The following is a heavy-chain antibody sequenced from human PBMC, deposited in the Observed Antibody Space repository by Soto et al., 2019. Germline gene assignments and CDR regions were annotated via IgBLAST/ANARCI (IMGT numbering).Heavy chain of an antibody. CDR3: ARLFLSPYYYYMDV. V-gene: IGHV1-8*01. J-gene: IGHJ6*03. CDR2: MNPNSGNT. Sequence: ASVKVSCKASGYTFTSYDINWVRQATGQGLEWMGWMNPNSGNTGYAQKFQGRVTMTRNTSISTAYMELSSLRSEDTAVYYCARLFLSPYYYYMDVWGKGTTVTVYS. CDR1: GYTFTSYD. D-gene: IGHD3-3*01.